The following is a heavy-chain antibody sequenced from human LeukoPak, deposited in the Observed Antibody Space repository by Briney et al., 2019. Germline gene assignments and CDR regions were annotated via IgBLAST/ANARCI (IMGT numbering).Heavy chain of an antibody. J-gene: IGHJ3*02. CDR2: INPSGGST. V-gene: IGHV1-46*01. CDR1: GYTFTGYY. Sequence: GASVKVSCKASGYTFTGYYMHWVRQAPGQGLEWMGWINPSGGSTSYAQKFQGRVTMTRDTSTSTAYMELRSLRSDDTAVYYCARNWGSAANAFDIWGQGTMVTVSS. CDR3: ARNWGSAANAFDI. D-gene: IGHD7-27*01.